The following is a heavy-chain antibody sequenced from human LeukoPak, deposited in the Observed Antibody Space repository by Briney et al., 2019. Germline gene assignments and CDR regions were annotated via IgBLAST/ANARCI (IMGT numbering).Heavy chain of an antibody. J-gene: IGHJ6*03. Sequence: GGSLRLSCAASGFTFSTYSMNWVRQAPGKGLEWVSSISRNSRYIYNADSMRGRFTISRDNAKNSLYLQMNSLKPEDTAVYYCARDGIDSSSGISYYYYMAVWGKGTTVTISS. D-gene: IGHD3-22*01. V-gene: IGHV3-21*06. CDR3: ARDGIDSSSGISYYYYMAV. CDR2: ISRNSRYI. CDR1: GFTFSTYS.